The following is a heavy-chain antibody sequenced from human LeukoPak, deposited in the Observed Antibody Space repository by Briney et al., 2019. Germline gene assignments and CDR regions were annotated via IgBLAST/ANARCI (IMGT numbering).Heavy chain of an antibody. J-gene: IGHJ4*02. V-gene: IGHV3-15*01. Sequence: GGSLRLSCAASGFTFSNAWMSWVRQAPGKGLEWVGRIKSKTDGGTTDYAAPVKGRFTISRDDSKNTLYLQMNSLKTEDTAVYYWTTDPSDYGDLYWGQGTLVTVSS. D-gene: IGHD4-17*01. CDR1: GFTFSNAW. CDR3: TTDPSDYGDLY. CDR2: IKSKTDGGTT.